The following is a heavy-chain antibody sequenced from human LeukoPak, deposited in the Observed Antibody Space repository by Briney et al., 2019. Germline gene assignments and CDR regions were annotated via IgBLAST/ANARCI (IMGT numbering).Heavy chain of an antibody. V-gene: IGHV1-18*01. CDR3: AREWAWGAARPDVSAFDI. CDR1: GYTFNSHY. D-gene: IGHD6-6*01. J-gene: IGHJ3*02. CDR2: ISGYNGKT. Sequence: ASVKVSCKTSGYTFNSHYVGWVRQAPGQGLEWMGWISGYNGKTNYAQKLQGRVTMTTDTSTTTAYMELRSLRSDDTAVYYCAREWAWGAARPDVSAFDIWGQGTMVTVSS.